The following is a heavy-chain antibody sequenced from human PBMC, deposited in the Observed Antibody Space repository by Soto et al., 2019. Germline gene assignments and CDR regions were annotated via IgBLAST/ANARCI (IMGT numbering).Heavy chain of an antibody. V-gene: IGHV1-69*13. Sequence: GASVKVSCKASGGAFTNYAVIWVRQAPGQGLEWLGGIIPIFGTADYAQKFQGRVTITADEPTSTVHMELSSLKTEDTAVYYCSRVGSPSYYGSGSYRLYYYGMDVWGQGTPVTASS. CDR2: IIPIFGTA. CDR1: GGAFTNYA. D-gene: IGHD3-10*01. J-gene: IGHJ6*02. CDR3: SRVGSPSYYGSGSYRLYYYGMDV.